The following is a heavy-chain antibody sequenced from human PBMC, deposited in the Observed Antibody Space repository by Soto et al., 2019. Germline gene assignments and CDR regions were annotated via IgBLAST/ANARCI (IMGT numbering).Heavy chain of an antibody. Sequence: QVQLVQSGAEVKKPGSSVKVSCKASGGTFSSYAISWVRQAPGQGLEWMGGIIPIFGTANYAQKFQGRVTITADESTSTDYMELSSLRYEDTAVYYCASGGRNVVVPAATPTYYYYYGMDVWGQGTTVTVSS. CDR1: GGTFSSYA. CDR3: ASGGRNVVVPAATPTYYYYYGMDV. CDR2: IIPIFGTA. V-gene: IGHV1-69*01. J-gene: IGHJ6*02. D-gene: IGHD2-2*01.